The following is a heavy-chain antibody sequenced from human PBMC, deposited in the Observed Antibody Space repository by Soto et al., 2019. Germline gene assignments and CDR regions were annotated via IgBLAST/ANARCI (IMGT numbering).Heavy chain of an antibody. CDR2: IYYSGST. Sequence: LSLTCTVSGGSISSGDYYWSWIRQPPGKGLEWIGYIYYSGSTYYNPSLKSRVTISVDTSKNQFSLKLSSVTAADTAVYYCARDGSSLLAPYYYGMDVWGQGTTVTVSS. CDR3: ARDGSSLLAPYYYGMDV. V-gene: IGHV4-30-4*01. CDR1: GGSISSGDYY. D-gene: IGHD6-6*01. J-gene: IGHJ6*02.